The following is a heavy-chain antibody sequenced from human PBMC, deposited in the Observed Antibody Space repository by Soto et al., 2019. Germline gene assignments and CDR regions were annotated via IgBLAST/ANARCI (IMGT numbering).Heavy chain of an antibody. V-gene: IGHV3-23*01. D-gene: IGHD6-19*01. J-gene: IGHJ4*02. CDR1: GFDLSDYP. Sequence: EVHLLESGGGVVQPGKSLKISYAASGFDLSDYPMTWVRQPPGQGLEWVSGISASGEKPYYADSVKGRFTISRDNSKKTWSVQMNSLRVEDTGIYYCAKLEWLEFGGDYWGQGTLVTVSS. CDR2: ISASGEKP. CDR3: AKLEWLEFGGDY.